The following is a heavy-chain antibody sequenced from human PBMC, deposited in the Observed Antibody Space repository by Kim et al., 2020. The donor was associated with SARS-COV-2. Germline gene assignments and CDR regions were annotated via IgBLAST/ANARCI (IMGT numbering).Heavy chain of an antibody. CDR2: ISSSSSYI. J-gene: IGHJ6*02. D-gene: IGHD6-25*01. CDR3: ARDGSEYYYYYGMDV. CDR1: GFTFSSYS. Sequence: GGSLRLSCAASGFTFSSYSMNWVRQAPGKGLEWVSSISSSSSYIYYADSVKGRFTISRDNAKNSLYLQMNSLRAEDTAVYYCARDGSEYYYYYGMDVWGQGTTVTVSS. V-gene: IGHV3-21*01.